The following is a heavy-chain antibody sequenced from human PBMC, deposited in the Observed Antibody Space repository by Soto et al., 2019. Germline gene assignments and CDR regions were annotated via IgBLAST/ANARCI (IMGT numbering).Heavy chain of an antibody. V-gene: IGHV4-34*01. CDR2: INHSGST. D-gene: IGHD6-13*01. CDR1: GGSFSGYY. J-gene: IGHJ6*03. Sequence: SETLSLTCAVYGGSFSGYYWSWIRQPPGKGLEWIGEINHSGSTNYNPSLKSRVTISVDTSKNQFSLKLSSVTAADTAVYYCASIAAAGTHYYYYMDVWGKGTTVTVS. CDR3: ASIAAAGTHYYYYMDV.